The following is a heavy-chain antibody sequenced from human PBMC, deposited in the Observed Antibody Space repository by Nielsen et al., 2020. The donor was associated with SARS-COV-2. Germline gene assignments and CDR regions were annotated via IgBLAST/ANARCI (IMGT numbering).Heavy chain of an antibody. Sequence: GESLKISCQGSGYTFTSYWIGWVRQMPGKGLEWMGVIYPRDSDTRYNPSLQGQVTISADKSISTVYLQWSGLKASDSAMYYCARNTYGGSTDYWGQGTLVTVSS. CDR1: GYTFTSYW. J-gene: IGHJ4*02. V-gene: IGHV5-51*01. CDR3: ARNTYGGSTDY. D-gene: IGHD4-23*01. CDR2: IYPRDSDT.